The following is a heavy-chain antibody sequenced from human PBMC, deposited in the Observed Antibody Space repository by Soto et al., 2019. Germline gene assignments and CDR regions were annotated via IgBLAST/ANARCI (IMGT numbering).Heavy chain of an antibody. CDR1: GYTFTSYG. CDR2: ISAYNGNT. CDR3: ARVLTNYDFWSGYYPEGEYYYYYYMDV. V-gene: IGHV1-18*01. Sequence: ASVKVSCKASGYTFTSYGISWVRQAPGQGLEWMGWISAYNGNTNYAQKLQGRVTMTTDTSTSTAYMELRSLRSDDTAVYYCARVLTNYDFWSGYYPEGEYYYYYYMDVWGKGTTVTVSS. J-gene: IGHJ6*03. D-gene: IGHD3-3*01.